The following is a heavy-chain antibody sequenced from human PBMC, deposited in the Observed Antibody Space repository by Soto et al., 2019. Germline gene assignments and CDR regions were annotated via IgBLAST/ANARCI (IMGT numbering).Heavy chain of an antibody. CDR3: ARTEWLLAYYYGMDV. CDR2: INPIFGTA. D-gene: IGHD3-3*01. J-gene: IGHJ6*02. Sequence: ASVKVSCKASGGTFSSYAISWVRQAPGQGLEWMGGINPIFGTANYAQKFQGRVTITADESTSTAYMELSSLRSEDTAVYYCARTEWLLAYYYGMDVWGQGTTVTVSS. CDR1: GGTFSSYA. V-gene: IGHV1-69*13.